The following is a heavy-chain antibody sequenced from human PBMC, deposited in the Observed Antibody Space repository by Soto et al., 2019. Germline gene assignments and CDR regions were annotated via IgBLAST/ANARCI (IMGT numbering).Heavy chain of an antibody. CDR2: INIDGSIS. CDR1: GFSFSSYW. D-gene: IGHD3-10*01. Sequence: EVQLVESGGNLVQPGGSLRLSCAASGFSFSSYWMHWVRQAPGKGLVWVSGINIDGSISDYADSVKGRFTISRDNAKNTLYLQMNSLGAEDTGLYYCASGADYNTYYIPFDPWGQGTLVTVSS. J-gene: IGHJ5*02. V-gene: IGHV3-74*01. CDR3: ASGADYNTYYIPFDP.